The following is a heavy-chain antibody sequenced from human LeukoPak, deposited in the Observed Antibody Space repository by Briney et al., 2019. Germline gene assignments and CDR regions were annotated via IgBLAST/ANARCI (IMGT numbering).Heavy chain of an antibody. CDR2: VDPEDGET. Sequence: ASVKVSCKASGYTFTDYYMHWVQQAPGKGLEWMGRVDPEDGETIYAEKFQGRVTITADTSTDTAYMELSSLRSEDTAVYYCATDVLISSSSDYWGQGTLVTVSS. D-gene: IGHD6-6*01. J-gene: IGHJ4*02. CDR1: GYTFTDYY. V-gene: IGHV1-69-2*01. CDR3: ATDVLISSSSDY.